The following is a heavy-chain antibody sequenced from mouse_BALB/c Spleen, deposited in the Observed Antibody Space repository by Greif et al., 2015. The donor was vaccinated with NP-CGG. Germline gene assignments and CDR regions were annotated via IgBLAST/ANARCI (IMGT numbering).Heavy chain of an antibody. J-gene: IGHJ4*01. CDR1: GFSLTSYG. CDR2: IWSGGST. D-gene: IGHD1-1*01. CDR3: ARNFHYYGSSYDAMDC. Sequence: QVQLQQSGPGLVQPSQSLSITCTVSGFSLTSYGVHWVRQSPGKGLEWLGVIWSGGSTNYNAAFISRLSISKDNSKSQVFFKMNSLQANGTAIYYCARNFHYYGSSYDAMDCWGQGTSVTVSS. V-gene: IGHV2-2*02.